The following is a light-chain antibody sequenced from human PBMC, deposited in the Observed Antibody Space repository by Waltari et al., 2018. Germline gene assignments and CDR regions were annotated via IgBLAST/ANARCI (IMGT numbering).Light chain of an antibody. CDR1: SGSVSPSSP. CDR3: VLYLPSGIWV. V-gene: IGLV8-61*01. J-gene: IGLJ3*02. CDR2: STN. Sequence: QTVVTQEPSFSVSPGGTVTLTCALSSGSVSPSSPPGWYQQTPGQAPRTLIYSTNTRSSGVPDRFSGSILGSKAALTITGAQADDESDYYCVLYLPSGIWVFGGGTKLTVL.